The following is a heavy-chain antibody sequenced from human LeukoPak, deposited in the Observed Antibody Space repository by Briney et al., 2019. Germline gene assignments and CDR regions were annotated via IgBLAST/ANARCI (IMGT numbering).Heavy chain of an antibody. D-gene: IGHD6-19*01. CDR1: GFTFNSYA. V-gene: IGHV3-30-3*01. Sequence: PGGSLRLSCTASGFTFNSYAMHWVRQAPGKGLEWVAVISFDGSKRLYADAVKRRFIISRDKSKKTVSLQMNSLRPEDTAVYYCARGYRYSSGRYQRGYYYYYYGMDVWGQGTTVTVSS. J-gene: IGHJ6*02. CDR2: ISFDGSKR. CDR3: ARGYRYSSGRYQRGYYYYYYGMDV.